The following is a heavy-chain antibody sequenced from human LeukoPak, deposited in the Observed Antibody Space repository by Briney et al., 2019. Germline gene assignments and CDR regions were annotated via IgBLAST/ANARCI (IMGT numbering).Heavy chain of an antibody. J-gene: IGHJ3*02. CDR1: GGSINNHY. Sequence: SETLSLTCIVSGGSINNHYWTWIRQTPGKGLEWIGDIHYTGTTKYNPSLKSRVTISVDTSKNKFSLELNSVTATDTAVYFCATNRAGTYDRPFEIWGQGTMVTVSS. V-gene: IGHV4-59*08. CDR3: ATNRAGTYDRPFEI. CDR2: IHYTGTT. D-gene: IGHD1-26*01.